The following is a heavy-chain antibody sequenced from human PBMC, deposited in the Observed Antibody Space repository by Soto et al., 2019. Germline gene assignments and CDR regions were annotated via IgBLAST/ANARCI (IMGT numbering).Heavy chain of an antibody. J-gene: IGHJ4*02. CDR2: IKSKTDGGTT. V-gene: IGHV3-15*01. Sequence: EVQLVESGGGLVKPGGSLRLSCAASGFTFSNAWMSWVRQAPGKGLEWVGRIKSKTDGGTTDYAAPVKGRFTISRDDSKNTLYLQMNSLKTEYTAVYHRTAAYDYIWGSYPSPGEFDYWGQGTLVTVSS. CDR1: GFTFSNAW. CDR3: TAAYDYIWGSYPSPGEFDY. D-gene: IGHD3-16*02.